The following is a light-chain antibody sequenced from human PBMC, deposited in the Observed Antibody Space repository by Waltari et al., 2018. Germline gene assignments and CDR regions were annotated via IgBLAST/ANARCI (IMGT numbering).Light chain of an antibody. CDR1: QSFRTY. CDR3: QQRSNWPGT. CDR2: DIS. Sequence: EIVLTQSPATLSLSPGETATLSCRASQSFRTYLAWYQQRPGQPHRLLIYDISKRAACIPARFSGSGSVTDFTLTISSLEPEDFAIYYCQQRSNWPGTFGQGTKVEIK. V-gene: IGKV3-11*01. J-gene: IGKJ1*01.